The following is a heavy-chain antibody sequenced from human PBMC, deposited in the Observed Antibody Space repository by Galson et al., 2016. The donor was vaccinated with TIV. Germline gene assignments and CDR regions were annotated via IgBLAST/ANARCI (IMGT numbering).Heavy chain of an antibody. CDR1: GGSVSHTSYY. D-gene: IGHD6-6*01. CDR2: IYYTGIT. Sequence: SETLSLTCTVSGGSVSHTSYYWGWIRQPPGKGLEWIGTIYYTGITFYNPSLESRVTISVDTSKNQFSLKLSSVRAADTAVYYCARTTGEGVAARVLFDFWGLGTLVTVSS. J-gene: IGHJ4*02. CDR3: ARTTGEGVAARVLFDF. V-gene: IGHV4-39*07.